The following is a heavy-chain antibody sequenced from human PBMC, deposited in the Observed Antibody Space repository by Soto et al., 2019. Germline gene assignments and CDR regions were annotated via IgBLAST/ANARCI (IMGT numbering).Heavy chain of an antibody. CDR2: INAGNGNT. CDR3: ARDGGHNWNYDYGMDV. D-gene: IGHD1-20*01. V-gene: IGHV1-3*01. CDR1: GYTFTSYA. Sequence: QVQLVQSGAEVKKPGASVKVSCKASGYTFTSYAMHWVRQAPGQRLEWMGWINAGNGNTKYSQKFQGRVTITRDTSASTAYMELSSLRSEDTAVYYCARDGGHNWNYDYGMDVWGQGTTVTVSS. J-gene: IGHJ6*02.